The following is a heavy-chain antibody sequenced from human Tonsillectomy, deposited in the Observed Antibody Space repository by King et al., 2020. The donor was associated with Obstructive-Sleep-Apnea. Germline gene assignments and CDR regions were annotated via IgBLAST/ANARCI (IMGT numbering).Heavy chain of an antibody. CDR1: GGTFSSYA. Sequence: VQLVESGAEVKKPGSSVKVSCKASGGTFSSYAISWVRQAPGQGLEWMGGIIPIFGIANYAQKFQGRVTITADKSTSTAYMELSSLRSEDTAVYYCARDLYGSGSHTDYYYGMDVWGQGTTVTVSS. D-gene: IGHD3-10*01. CDR3: ARDLYGSGSHTDYYYGMDV. CDR2: IIPIFGIA. J-gene: IGHJ6*02. V-gene: IGHV1-69*17.